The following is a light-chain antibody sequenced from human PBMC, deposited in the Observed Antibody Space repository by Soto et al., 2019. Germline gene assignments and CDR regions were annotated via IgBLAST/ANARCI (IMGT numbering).Light chain of an antibody. CDR1: SSDVGGYDY. V-gene: IGLV2-14*01. CDR2: EVS. CDR3: SSYSISTAYL. J-gene: IGLJ1*01. Sequence: QSALTQPASLSGSPGQSITISCTGNSSDVGGYDYVSWYQLHPGKAPKLMVFEVSNRPSGVSYRFSGSKSGNTASLTISGLQAEDEAAYFCSSYSISTAYLLRTATKVNVL.